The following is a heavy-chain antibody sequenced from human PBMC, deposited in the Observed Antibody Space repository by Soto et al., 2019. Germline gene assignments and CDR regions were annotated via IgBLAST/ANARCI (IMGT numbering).Heavy chain of an antibody. CDR2: INPNSGGT. J-gene: IGHJ4*02. D-gene: IGHD1-26*01. CDR1: GYTFTGYY. Sequence: ASVKVSCKASGYTFTGYYMHWVRQAPGQGLEWMGWINPNSGGTNYAQKFQGWVTMTRDTSISTAYMELSRLRSDDTAVYYCARSPFSGSYYIDYWGQGTLVTVSS. CDR3: ARSPFSGSYYIDY. V-gene: IGHV1-2*04.